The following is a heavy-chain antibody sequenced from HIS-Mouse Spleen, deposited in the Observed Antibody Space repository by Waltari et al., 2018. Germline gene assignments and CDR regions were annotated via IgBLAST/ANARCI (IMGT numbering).Heavy chain of an antibody. V-gene: IGHV4-39*07. D-gene: IGHD6-13*01. Sequence: QLQLQESGPGLVKPSETLSLTCTVSGGSISSSSYYWGWFRQHPGKGLEWIGSSYYSGSTYYNPSLKSRVTISVDTSKNQFSLKLSSVTAADTAVYYCARESPYSSSWYDWYFDLWGRGTLVTVSS. CDR1: GGSISSSSYY. CDR2: SYYSGST. CDR3: ARESPYSSSWYDWYFDL. J-gene: IGHJ2*01.